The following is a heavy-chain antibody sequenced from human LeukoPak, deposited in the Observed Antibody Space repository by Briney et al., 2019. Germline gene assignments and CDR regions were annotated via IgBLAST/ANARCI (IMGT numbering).Heavy chain of an antibody. D-gene: IGHD3-10*01. CDR1: GASIGSETW. CDR3: AKHGSGSYQGY. CDR2: IYHGGGS. V-gene: IGHV4-4*02. Sequence: SETLSLTCAVSGASIGSETWWNWVRQPPGKGLEWIGEIYHGGGSNYNPSLKSRVIISLDKSKNQFFLELTSVTAADTAVYYCAKHGSGSYQGYWGQGTLVTVSS. J-gene: IGHJ4*02.